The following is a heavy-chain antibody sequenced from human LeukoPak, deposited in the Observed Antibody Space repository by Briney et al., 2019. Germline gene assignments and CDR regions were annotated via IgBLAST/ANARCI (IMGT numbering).Heavy chain of an antibody. CDR1: GFTFSNAW. D-gene: IGHD3-3*01. CDR3: TTAAYDFWSGFHYYYYMDV. V-gene: IGHV3-15*01. J-gene: IGHJ6*03. Sequence: KPGGSLRLSCAASGFTFSNAWMSWVRQASGKGLEWVGRIKSKTDGGTTDYAAPVKGRFTISRDDSKNTLYLQMNSLKTEDTAVYYCTTAAYDFWSGFHYYYYMDVWGKGTTVTVSS. CDR2: IKSKTDGGTT.